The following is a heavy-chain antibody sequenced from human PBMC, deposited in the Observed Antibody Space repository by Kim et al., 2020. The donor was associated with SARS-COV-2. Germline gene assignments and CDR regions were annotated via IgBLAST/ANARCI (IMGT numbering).Heavy chain of an antibody. Sequence: SVKVSCKASGGTFSSYAISWVRQAPGLGLEWMGRVIPILGTTNYAQNFQGRVTISADKSTTTAYMELSSLRSEDTAMYYCAREYYGDYDSWPLDYWGQGTLVTVSS. J-gene: IGHJ4*02. CDR3: AREYYGDYDSWPLDY. V-gene: IGHV1-69*04. CDR2: VIPILGTT. D-gene: IGHD4-17*01. CDR1: GGTFSSYA.